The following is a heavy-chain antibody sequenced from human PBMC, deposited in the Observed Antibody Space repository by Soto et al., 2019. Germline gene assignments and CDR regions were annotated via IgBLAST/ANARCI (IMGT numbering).Heavy chain of an antibody. Sequence: ASVKVSCKASGYSFTAHFINWVRQGPGQGLVWMGIINTRGGNTSYAQKFQGRVTMASDTSTITAYMELRSLLSEYTAVYYYARDAMAHTSGWQYVRAGHCVGMDVWGRGTMVTVSS. D-gene: IGHD6-25*01. CDR3: ARDAMAHTSGWQYVRAGHCVGMDV. J-gene: IGHJ6*02. CDR1: GYSFTAHF. CDR2: INTRGGNT. V-gene: IGHV1-46*01.